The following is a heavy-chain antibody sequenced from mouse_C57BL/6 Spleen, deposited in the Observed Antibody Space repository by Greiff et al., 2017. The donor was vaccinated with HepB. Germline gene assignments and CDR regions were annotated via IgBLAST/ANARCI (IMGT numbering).Heavy chain of an antibody. CDR3: AIPCGYAYYYAMDY. V-gene: IGHV1-74*01. Sequence: QVQLQQPGAELVKPGASVKVSCKASGYTFTSYWMHWVKQRPGQGLEWIGRIHPSDSDTNYNQKFKGKATLTVDKSSSTAYMQRSSLSSEDSGVYYCAIPCGYAYYYAMDYWGQGTSVTVSS. D-gene: IGHD2-2*01. CDR1: GYTFTSYW. CDR2: IHPSDSDT. J-gene: IGHJ4*01.